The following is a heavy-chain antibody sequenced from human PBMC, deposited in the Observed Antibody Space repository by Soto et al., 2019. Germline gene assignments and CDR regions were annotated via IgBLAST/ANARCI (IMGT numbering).Heavy chain of an antibody. CDR1: GFKFSNYA. D-gene: IGHD3-10*01. Sequence: GGSLRLSCAASGFKFSNYAMSWVRQAPGKGLEWVSLISATGGGTYYADSVKGRFTISRDSSKNTLYLQMNSLRAEDTAVYYCAKDGLRGVTMVRGVTNWFDPWGQGTLVTVSS. J-gene: IGHJ5*02. V-gene: IGHV3-23*01. CDR2: ISATGGGT. CDR3: AKDGLRGVTMVRGVTNWFDP.